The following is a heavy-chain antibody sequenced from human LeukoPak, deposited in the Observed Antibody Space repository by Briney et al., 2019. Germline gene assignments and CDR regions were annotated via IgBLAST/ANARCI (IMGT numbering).Heavy chain of an antibody. CDR1: GFTVSSNY. CDR2: IYSGGST. J-gene: IGHJ5*02. Sequence: PGGSLRLSCAASGFTVSSNYMSWVRQAPGKGLERLSVIYSGGSTYYADSVKGRFTISRDNSKNTLYLQMNSLRAEDTAVYYCALYYYDSSGYYNWFDPWGQGTLVTVSS. CDR3: ALYYYDSSGYYNWFDP. D-gene: IGHD3-22*01. V-gene: IGHV3-53*01.